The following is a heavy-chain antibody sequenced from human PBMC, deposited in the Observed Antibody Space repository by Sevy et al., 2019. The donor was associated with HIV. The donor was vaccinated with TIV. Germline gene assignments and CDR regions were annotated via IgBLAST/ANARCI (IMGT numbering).Heavy chain of an antibody. CDR3: VKNRDDSSGFGMDV. CDR1: GFTFSRYW. V-gene: IGHV3-7*01. D-gene: IGHD5-12*01. J-gene: IGHJ6*02. CDR2: IKQDGSEK. Sequence: GGSLRLSCAASGFTFSRYWMSWVRQAPGKGLEWVANIKQDGSEKYDVDSGKGRFTISRDNAKKPLFLQMNGLRAEDTAVYYCVKNRDDSSGFGMDVWGQGTTVTVSS.